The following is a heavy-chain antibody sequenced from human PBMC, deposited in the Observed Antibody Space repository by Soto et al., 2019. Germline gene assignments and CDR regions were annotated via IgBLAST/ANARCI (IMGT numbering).Heavy chain of an antibody. CDR1: GFTLTNSA. J-gene: IGHJ4*02. Sequence: SVKVSCKDSGFTLTNSAMQWVRQARGQSLEWIGWIVVGSGNTNYAPKFQERVTITWDMSTSTAYMELSSLRSEDTAVYYCAAVYYCARDAYISGYYQFDYWGQGTLVTVSS. V-gene: IGHV1-58*02. CDR2: IVVGSGNT. D-gene: IGHD6-19*01. CDR3: AAVYYCARDAYISGYYQFDY.